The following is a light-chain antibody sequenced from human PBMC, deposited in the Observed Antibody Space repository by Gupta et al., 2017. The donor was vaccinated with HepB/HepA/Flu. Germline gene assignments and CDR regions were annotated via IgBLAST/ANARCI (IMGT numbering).Light chain of an antibody. Sequence: EIVLTQSPATLSLSPGERATRSCRASQSVSSYLAWYQQKPGQAPRLLIYDASNRATGIAGRFSGSGSETDFTLTSSSREHEDFAVYYGQQRSNWQTFGQGTKVEIK. J-gene: IGKJ1*01. CDR3: QQRSNWQT. CDR2: DAS. CDR1: QSVSSY. V-gene: IGKV3-11*01.